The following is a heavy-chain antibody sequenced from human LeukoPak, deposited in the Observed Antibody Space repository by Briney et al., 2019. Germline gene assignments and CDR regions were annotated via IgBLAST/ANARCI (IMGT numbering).Heavy chain of an antibody. Sequence: GGSLRPSCAASGFTVSSNYMSWVRQAPGKGLEWVSVIYSGGSTYYADSVKGRFTISRHNSKNTLYLQMNSLGAEDTAVYYCARLIFGSSSYYFDYWGQGTLVTVSS. CDR2: IYSGGST. CDR1: GFTVSSNY. V-gene: IGHV3-53*04. CDR3: ARLIFGSSSYYFDY. D-gene: IGHD3-3*01. J-gene: IGHJ4*02.